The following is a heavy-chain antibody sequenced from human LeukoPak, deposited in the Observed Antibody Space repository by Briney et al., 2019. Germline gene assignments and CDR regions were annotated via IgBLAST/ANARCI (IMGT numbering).Heavy chain of an antibody. CDR3: ARGLLWFGELLSYYYYMDV. V-gene: IGHV1-69*06. CDR1: GYTFTGYY. Sequence: SVKVSCKASGYTFTGYYMHWVRQAPGQGLEWMGGIIPIFGTANYAQKFQGRVTITADKSTSTAYMELSSLRSEDTAVYYCARGLLWFGELLSYYYYMDVWGKGTTVTVSS. J-gene: IGHJ6*03. CDR2: IIPIFGTA. D-gene: IGHD3-10*01.